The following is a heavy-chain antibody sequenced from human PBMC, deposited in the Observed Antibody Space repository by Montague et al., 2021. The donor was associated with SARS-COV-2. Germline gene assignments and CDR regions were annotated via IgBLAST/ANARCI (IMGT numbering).Heavy chain of an antibody. Sequence: SLRLSCAASGFTFSRHAVNWVRQAPGKGLEWVSYITSDGGIIYYADFVEGRFTRDNAKNSLYLHMNSLRVGDTAVYYCATLARGLFDHGMDVWGQGTTVTVSS. CDR3: ATLARGLFDHGMDV. D-gene: IGHD3-10*01. CDR1: GFTFSRHA. V-gene: IGHV3-48*03. CDR2: ITSDGGII. J-gene: IGHJ6*02.